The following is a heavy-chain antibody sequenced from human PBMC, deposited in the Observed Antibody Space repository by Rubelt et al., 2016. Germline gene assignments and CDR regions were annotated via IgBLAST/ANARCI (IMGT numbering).Heavy chain of an antibody. J-gene: IGHJ5*02. CDR2: INHSGSN. D-gene: IGHD3-10*01. V-gene: IGHV4-34*01. Sequence: QVQLQQWGAGLLKPSETLSLTCAVYGGSFSGYYWSWIRQPPGKGLEWIGEINHSGSNNYNPSLKSRVTISVDTSKNQVSLKLSSVTAADTAVYYCARGGRYYGSGSYQRHNWFDPWGQGTLVTVSS. CDR1: GGSFSGYY. CDR3: ARGGRYYGSGSYQRHNWFDP.